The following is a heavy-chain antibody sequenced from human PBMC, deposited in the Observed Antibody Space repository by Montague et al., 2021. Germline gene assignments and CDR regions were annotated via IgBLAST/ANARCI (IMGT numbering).Heavy chain of an antibody. V-gene: IGHV2-5*02. Sequence: PALVKPTQTLTLTCTFSGFSLATSGVGVAWLRQPPGEALEWLALIFWDDDKRYSPSLKSRLTITKDTTKNQVVLTLTNMDPVDTATYFCAPKIAAHKAHDGFSVWGQGTVVTVSA. CDR3: APKIAAHKAHDGFSV. D-gene: IGHD6-13*01. CDR1: GFSLATSGVG. CDR2: IFWDDDK. J-gene: IGHJ3*01.